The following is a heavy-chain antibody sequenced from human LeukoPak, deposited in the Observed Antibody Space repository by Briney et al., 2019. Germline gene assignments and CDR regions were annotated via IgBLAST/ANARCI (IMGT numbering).Heavy chain of an antibody. Sequence: PGGSLRLSCAASGFTFTSYGMHWVRQAPGKGLLWVSRITSDGSTTDYAASVKGRFTISRDNAKNTLYLQMNSLGAEDTGVYYCARELRRNWYFDLWGRGTLVTVSS. J-gene: IGHJ2*01. V-gene: IGHV3-74*01. CDR3: ARELRRNWYFDL. D-gene: IGHD3-10*01. CDR1: GFTFTSYG. CDR2: ITSDGSTT.